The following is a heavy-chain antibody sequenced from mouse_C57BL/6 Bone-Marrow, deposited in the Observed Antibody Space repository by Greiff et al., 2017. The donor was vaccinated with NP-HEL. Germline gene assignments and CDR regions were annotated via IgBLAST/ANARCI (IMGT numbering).Heavy chain of an antibody. Sequence: EVQLQHSGPELVKPGASVKISCKASGYTFTDYYMNWVKQSHGKSLEWIGDINHNNGGTSYNQKFKGKATLTVDKSSSTADTELRSLTAEDSAVYYCAREGSGYPFYAMDYWGQGTSVTVSS. V-gene: IGHV1-26*01. D-gene: IGHD3-2*02. CDR2: INHNNGGT. J-gene: IGHJ4*01. CDR1: GYTFTDYY. CDR3: AREGSGYPFYAMDY.